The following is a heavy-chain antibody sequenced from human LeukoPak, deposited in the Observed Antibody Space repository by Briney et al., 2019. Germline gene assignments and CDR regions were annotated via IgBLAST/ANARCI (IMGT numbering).Heavy chain of an antibody. V-gene: IGHV5-51*01. Sequence: GESLQISCQGSGYSFTSYWIGWVRQMPGKGLEWMGIIYPGDSDTRYSPSFQDQVTISADKSISTAYLQWSSLKASDTAMYYCARQSDNWFDPWGQGTLVTVSS. J-gene: IGHJ5*02. CDR2: IYPGDSDT. CDR1: GYSFTSYW. CDR3: ARQSDNWFDP.